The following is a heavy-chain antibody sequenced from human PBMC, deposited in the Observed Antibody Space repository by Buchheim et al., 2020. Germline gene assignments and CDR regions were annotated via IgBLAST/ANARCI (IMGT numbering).Heavy chain of an antibody. J-gene: IGHJ6*02. Sequence: EVQLLESGGGLVQPGGSLRLSCRASGFTFSSYAMSWVRQAPGMGLEWVSTMTSSSGNTYYADSVQGRFTVSRDNSKNTLYLQMISLRAEDTAAYYCAKIGHYYGSGNLYYYYGLDVWGQGTT. CDR1: GFTFSSYA. D-gene: IGHD3-10*01. V-gene: IGHV3-23*01. CDR2: MTSSSGNT. CDR3: AKIGHYYGSGNLYYYYGLDV.